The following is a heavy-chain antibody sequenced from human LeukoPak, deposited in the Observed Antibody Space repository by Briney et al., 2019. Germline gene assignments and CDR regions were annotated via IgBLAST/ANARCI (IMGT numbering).Heavy chain of an antibody. D-gene: IGHD6-6*01. Sequence: GRSLRLSCAASGFTFSSYGMHWVRQAPGKGLEWVAVIWYDGSNKYYADSVKGRFTISRDSSKNTLYLQMNSLRAEDTAVYYCARDGAPYSSSSGDYWGQGTLVTVSS. CDR1: GFTFSSYG. CDR3: ARDGAPYSSSSGDY. V-gene: IGHV3-33*01. CDR2: IWYDGSNK. J-gene: IGHJ4*02.